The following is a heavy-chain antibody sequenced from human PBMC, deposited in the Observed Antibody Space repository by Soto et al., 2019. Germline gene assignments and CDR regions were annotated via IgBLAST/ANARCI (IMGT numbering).Heavy chain of an antibody. J-gene: IGHJ6*03. CDR3: AKDPSRDYWSDTPIDYYYMDV. D-gene: IGHD3-3*01. Sequence: GGSLRLSCAASGFTLSSYDMSWVRQAPGKGLEWVSGISGSGGSTYYADSVKGRFTISRDNSKNTLYLQMNSLRAEDTGRYNGAKDPSRDYWSDTPIDYYYMDVWGKGTTVTVSS. CDR2: ISGSGGST. CDR1: GFTLSSYD. V-gene: IGHV3-23*01.